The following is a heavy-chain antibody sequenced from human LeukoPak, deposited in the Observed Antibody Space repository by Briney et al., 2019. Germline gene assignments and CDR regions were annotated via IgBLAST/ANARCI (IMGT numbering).Heavy chain of an antibody. D-gene: IGHD6-19*01. CDR2: ISGSGGST. Sequence: PGGSPRLSCAASGFTFSSYAMSWVRQAPGKGLEWVSAISGSGGSTYYADSVKGRFTISRDNSKNTLYLQMNSLRAEDTAVYYCAKDLSSGRYFYYYGMDVWGQGTTVTVSS. J-gene: IGHJ6*02. V-gene: IGHV3-23*01. CDR3: AKDLSSGRYFYYYGMDV. CDR1: GFTFSSYA.